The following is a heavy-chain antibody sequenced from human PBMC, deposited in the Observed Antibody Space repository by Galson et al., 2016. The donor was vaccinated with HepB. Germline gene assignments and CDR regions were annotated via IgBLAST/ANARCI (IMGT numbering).Heavy chain of an antibody. CDR3: AKDRTWYSSSWYSDY. V-gene: IGHV3-23*01. J-gene: IGHJ4*02. CDR1: GFTFSSYA. CDR2: ISSRVGST. D-gene: IGHD6-13*01. Sequence: SLRLSCAASGFTFSSYAMSWVRQAPGKGLEWVSAISSRVGSTYYADSVKGRFTISRDNSKNTLYLQMNSLRAEDTAVYYWAKDRTWYSSSWYSDYWGQGTLVTVSS.